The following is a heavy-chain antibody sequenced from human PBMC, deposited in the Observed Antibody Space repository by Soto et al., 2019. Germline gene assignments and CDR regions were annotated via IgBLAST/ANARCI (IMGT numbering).Heavy chain of an antibody. V-gene: IGHV4-4*02. CDR2: VYNDGSA. Sequence: SETLSLTCDVSGVSISSGNWWSWVRQPPGKGLEWIAEVYNDGSANYHPSLESRATISVDRPKNQFSLRLSSVTAADTGKYYCARLVYDSRLNYLYFDHWGQGTLVTVSS. CDR3: ARLVYDSRLNYLYFDH. J-gene: IGHJ4*02. CDR1: GVSISSGNW. D-gene: IGHD3-22*01.